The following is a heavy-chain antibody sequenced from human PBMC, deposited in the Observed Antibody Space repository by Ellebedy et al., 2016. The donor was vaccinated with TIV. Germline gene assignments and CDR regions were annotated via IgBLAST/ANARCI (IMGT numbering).Heavy chain of an antibody. D-gene: IGHD3-22*01. J-gene: IGHJ4*02. Sequence: SETLSLTXTVSGGSISSGGYYWGWIRQPPGKGLEWIGSIYYSGSTYYNPSLKSRVTISVDTSKNQFSLKLSSVTAADTAVYYCASYHDSSGYYHVYFDYWGQGTLVTVSS. V-gene: IGHV4-39*01. CDR1: GGSISSGGYY. CDR3: ASYHDSSGYYHVYFDY. CDR2: IYYSGST.